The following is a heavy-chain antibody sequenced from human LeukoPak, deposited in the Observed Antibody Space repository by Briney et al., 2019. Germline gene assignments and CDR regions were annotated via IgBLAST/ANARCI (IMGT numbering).Heavy chain of an antibody. J-gene: IGHJ4*02. CDR3: AKGETVTTIWAPYYDY. CDR1: GFTFSSYG. Sequence: PGGSLRPSCAASGFTFSSYGMHWVRQAPGKGLEWVAFIRYDGSNKYYADSVKGRFTISRDTSKTTLYLQMNSLRAEDTAVYYCAKGETVTTIWAPYYDYWGQGTLVTVSS. D-gene: IGHD4-17*01. V-gene: IGHV3-30*02. CDR2: IRYDGSNK.